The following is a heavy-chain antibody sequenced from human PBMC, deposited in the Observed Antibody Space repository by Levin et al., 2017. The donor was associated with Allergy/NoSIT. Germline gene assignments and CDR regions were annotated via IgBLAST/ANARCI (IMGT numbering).Heavy chain of an antibody. CDR2: ISGSGGST. V-gene: IGHV3-23*01. CDR1: GFTFSSYA. Sequence: SCAASGFTFSSYAMSWVRQAPGKGLEWVSAISGSGGSTYYADSVKGRFTISRDNSKNTLYLQMNSLRAEDTAVYYCAKLGSSTSGNYYYGMDVWGQGTTVTVSS. D-gene: IGHD2-2*01. J-gene: IGHJ6*02. CDR3: AKLGSSTSGNYYYGMDV.